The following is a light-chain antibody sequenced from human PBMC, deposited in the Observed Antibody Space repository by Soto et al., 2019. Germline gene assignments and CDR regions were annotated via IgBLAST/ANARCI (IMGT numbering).Light chain of an antibody. Sequence: DIQMTQSPSSLAASVGDRVTITCRTSQDVWTHLNWYQQKPGVAPKLLISAASTLQSGVPSRFIGRRSGADFTLTINSLQPEDFATYYCQQSYSVPLTFGGGTKVDIK. V-gene: IGKV1-39*01. J-gene: IGKJ4*01. CDR2: AAS. CDR3: QQSYSVPLT. CDR1: QDVWTH.